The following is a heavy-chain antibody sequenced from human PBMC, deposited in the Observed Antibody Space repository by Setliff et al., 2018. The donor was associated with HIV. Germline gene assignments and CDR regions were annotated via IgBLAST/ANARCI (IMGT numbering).Heavy chain of an antibody. J-gene: IGHJ4*02. CDR1: GYRFTSYG. Sequence: ASVKVSCKASGYRFTSYGVSWVRQAPGQGLEWIGWINTYNGNTNYPLMLRGRVTMTTDTSTSTAYMELRSLRSDDTAVYYCVIRKAGSGGSRPIDYWGQGTPVTVSS. D-gene: IGHD6-19*01. CDR2: INTYNGNT. V-gene: IGHV1-18*01. CDR3: VIRKAGSGGSRPIDY.